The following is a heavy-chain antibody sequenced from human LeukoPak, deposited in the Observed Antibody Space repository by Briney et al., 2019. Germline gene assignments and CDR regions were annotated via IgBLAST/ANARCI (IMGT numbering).Heavy chain of an antibody. CDR2: INPNIPNTDDT. CDR1: GYTFTDYY. J-gene: IGHJ4*02. V-gene: IGHV1-2*06. D-gene: IGHD7-27*01. CDR3: ERDLPSTSNWELDY. Sequence: ASVKVSCKASGYTFTDYYIHWVRQSPGQGLEWMGRINPNIPNTDDTDYAQNFQGRVTMTRDASISTAFMELSRLTSDDTAVYYCERDLPSTSNWELDYWGQGTLVTVSS.